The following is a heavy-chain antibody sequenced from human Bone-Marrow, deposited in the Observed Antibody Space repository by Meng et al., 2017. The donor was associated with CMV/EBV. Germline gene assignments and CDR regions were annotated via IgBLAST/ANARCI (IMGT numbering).Heavy chain of an antibody. CDR3: ARDLVGYNTIDY. Sequence: GESLKISCAASGFTFSSYSMNWVRQAPGKGLEWVSSISSSSSYIYYADSVKGRFTISRDNAKNSLYLQMNSLRAEDTAVYYCARDLVGYNTIDYWGQGTLVPVSS. CDR2: ISSSSSYI. J-gene: IGHJ4*02. D-gene: IGHD5-24*01. CDR1: GFTFSSYS. V-gene: IGHV3-21*01.